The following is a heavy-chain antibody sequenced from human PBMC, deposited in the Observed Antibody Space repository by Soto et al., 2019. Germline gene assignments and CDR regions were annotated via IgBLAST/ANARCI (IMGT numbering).Heavy chain of an antibody. CDR3: AKAHGEYYFDY. V-gene: IGHV3-21*01. CDR2: ISSSSSYI. Sequence: GGSLRLSCAASGFTFSSYSMNWVRQAPGKGLEWVSSISSSSSYIYYADSVKGRFTISRDNSKNTLYLQMNSLRAEDTAVYYCAKAHGEYYFDYWGQGTLVTVSS. CDR1: GFTFSSYS. J-gene: IGHJ4*02.